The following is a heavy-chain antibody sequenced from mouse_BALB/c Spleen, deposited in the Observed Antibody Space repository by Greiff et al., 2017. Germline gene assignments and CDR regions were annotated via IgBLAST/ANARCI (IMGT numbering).Heavy chain of an antibody. V-gene: IGHV5-4*02. J-gene: IGHJ4*01. D-gene: IGHD1-2*01. CDR2: ISDGGSYT. CDR3: ARPPFTTATLMDY. Sequence: DVHLVESGGGLVKPGGSLKLSCAASGFTFSDYYMYWVRQTPEKRLEWVATISDGGSYTYYPDSVKGRFTISRYNAKNNLYLQMSSLKSEDTAMYYCARPPFTTATLMDYWGQGTSVTVSS. CDR1: GFTFSDYY.